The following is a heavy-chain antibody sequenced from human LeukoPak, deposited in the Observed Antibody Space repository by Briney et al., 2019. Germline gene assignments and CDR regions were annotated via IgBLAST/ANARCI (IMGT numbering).Heavy chain of an antibody. D-gene: IGHD4-17*01. CDR3: AKDLRDNYYYYGMDV. V-gene: IGHV3-23*01. CDR2: ISGSGGST. Sequence: GGSLRLSCAVSGFTFSSYAMSWVRQAPGKGLERVSAISGSGGSTYYADSVKGRFTISRDNSKNTLYLQMNSLRAEDTAVYYCAKDLRDNYYYYGMDVWGQGTTVTVSS. J-gene: IGHJ6*02. CDR1: GFTFSSYA.